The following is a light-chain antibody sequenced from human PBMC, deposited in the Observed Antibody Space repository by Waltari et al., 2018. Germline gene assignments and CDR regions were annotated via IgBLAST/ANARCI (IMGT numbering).Light chain of an antibody. V-gene: IGLV2-14*03. CDR3: SSYTATDTYV. CDR1: TRDLGLYYY. CDR2: DVS. J-gene: IGLJ1*01. Sequence: SALTQPASMSGYPGQSITISCTGTTRDLGLYYYVSWYQQHPGKAPKLIISDVSKRPSGVPARFSGSVSGYTASLTISGLQAEDEADYYCSSYTATDTYVFGSGTTVIVL.